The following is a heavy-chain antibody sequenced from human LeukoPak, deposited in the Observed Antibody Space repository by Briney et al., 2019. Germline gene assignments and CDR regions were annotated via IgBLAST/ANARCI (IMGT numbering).Heavy chain of an antibody. CDR2: INPNSGGT. Sequence: ASVKVSCKASGYTFTGYYMHWVRQAPGQGLEWMGWINPNSGGTNYAQKFQGRVTMTRDTSIGTAYMELSRLRSDDTAVYYCARDRTVIAAAGNKASGYWGQGTLVTVSS. CDR1: GYTFTGYY. CDR3: ARDRTVIAAAGNKASGY. V-gene: IGHV1-2*02. D-gene: IGHD6-13*01. J-gene: IGHJ4*02.